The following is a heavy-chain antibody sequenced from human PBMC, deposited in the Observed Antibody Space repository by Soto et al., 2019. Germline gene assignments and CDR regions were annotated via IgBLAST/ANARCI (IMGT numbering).Heavy chain of an antibody. D-gene: IGHD5-12*01. CDR1: GFTFSDSY. CDR2: ITFSGNTV. V-gene: IGHV3-11*01. CDR3: ARVSWLGKYGMDV. Sequence: QVQLVESGGGLVKPGGSLRLSCAASGFTFSDSYMSWIRQAPGKGLEWISYITFSGNTVYYADSLKGRFTISRDNAKNSLYVQMNRLRAEDTAVYYCARVSWLGKYGMDVWGQGTTVTVSS. J-gene: IGHJ6*02.